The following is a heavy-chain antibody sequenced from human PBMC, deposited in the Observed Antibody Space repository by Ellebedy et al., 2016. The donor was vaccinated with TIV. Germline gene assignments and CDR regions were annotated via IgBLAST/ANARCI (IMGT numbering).Heavy chain of an antibody. V-gene: IGHV4-59*01. D-gene: IGHD1-26*01. Sequence: SETLSLTCTVSGGSINYYYWSWIRQPPGEGLEWIGYIYYTGSTKYNPSLESRVSTSVDTSKNQFSLRLTSVTAADTAMYYCARDGARGGANGFDFWGQGTLVTVSS. CDR3: ARDGARGGANGFDF. CDR1: GGSINYYY. J-gene: IGHJ4*02. CDR2: IYYTGST.